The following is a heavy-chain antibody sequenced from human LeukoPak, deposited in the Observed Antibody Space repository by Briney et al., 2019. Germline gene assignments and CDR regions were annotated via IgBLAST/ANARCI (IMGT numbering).Heavy chain of an antibody. J-gene: IGHJ6*04. V-gene: IGHV3-53*01. D-gene: IGHD4-17*01. Sequence: GGSLRLSCAVSGFSVSSRYMSWVRRAPGQGLEWVSVIYSDGSTFYADSVKGRFTISRDDSKNTLNFHMNSLRVEDTAVYHCATIRGDYARGMYGMDVWGKGTTVTVSS. CDR2: IYSDGST. CDR3: ATIRGDYARGMYGMDV. CDR1: GFSVSSRY.